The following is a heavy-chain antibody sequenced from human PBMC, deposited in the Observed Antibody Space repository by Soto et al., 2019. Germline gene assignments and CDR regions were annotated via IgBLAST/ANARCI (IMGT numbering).Heavy chain of an antibody. CDR2: IYYSGST. J-gene: IGHJ5*02. D-gene: IGHD1-7*01. CDR1: GGSISSYY. V-gene: IGHV4-59*01. CDR3: ARAYNWNYGPNWFDP. Sequence: QVQLQESGPGLVKPSETLSLTCTVSGGSISSYYWSWIRQPPGKGLEWIGYIYYSGSTNYNPSLKSRVTISVDTSKNQFSLKLSSVTAADTALYYCARAYNWNYGPNWFDPWGQGTLVTVSS.